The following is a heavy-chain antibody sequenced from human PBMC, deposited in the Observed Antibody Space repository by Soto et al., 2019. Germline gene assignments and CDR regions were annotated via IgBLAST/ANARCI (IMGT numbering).Heavy chain of an antibody. D-gene: IGHD3-10*02. CDR3: ARNMDYYYGRGSGNGQGV. CDR2: INPKFGDT. V-gene: IGHV1-2*02. J-gene: IGHJ6*02. CDR1: GYTFTAYH. Sequence: QVRLVQSGAEVKEPGDSVRVSCEASGYTFTAYHIHWVRQAPGQGLEWMGWINPKFGDTGYAQDFQGRVSMTSAMSISTVYMELSRLTSDDTAIYYCARNMDYYYGRGSGNGQGVWGQGTTVTVFS.